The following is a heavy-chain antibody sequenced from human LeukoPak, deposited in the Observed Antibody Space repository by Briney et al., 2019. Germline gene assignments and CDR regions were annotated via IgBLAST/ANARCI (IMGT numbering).Heavy chain of an antibody. J-gene: IGHJ4*02. CDR2: ISNNGGYT. V-gene: IGHV3-23*01. CDR3: AKQLGYCSDGSCYFPY. CDR1: GATFSSSA. D-gene: IGHD2-15*01. Sequence: GGSLRLSCAVSGATFSSSAMSWVRQAPGKGLEWGSAISNNGGYTYYADSVQGRFTISRDNSKSTLCLQMNSLRAEDTAVYYCAKQLGYCSDGSCYFPYWGQGTLVTVSS.